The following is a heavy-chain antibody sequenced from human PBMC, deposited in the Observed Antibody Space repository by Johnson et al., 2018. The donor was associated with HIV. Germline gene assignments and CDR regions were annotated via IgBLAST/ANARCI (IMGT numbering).Heavy chain of an antibody. CDR2: TKREGGAN. Sequence: FQLAAPAGGFAQPGGSLRLSCAAPGFTFSDFSMTWVRQAHGKGLGRVVCTKREGGANYYEGSVRARFTISRDNTKNPLQLQITGLRPEDAAVYYCARTFASSSDDAFYLWGQGTMVTVSS. J-gene: IGHJ3*01. V-gene: IGHV3-7*03. D-gene: IGHD6-6*01. CDR1: GFTFSDFS. CDR3: ARTFASSSDDAFYL.